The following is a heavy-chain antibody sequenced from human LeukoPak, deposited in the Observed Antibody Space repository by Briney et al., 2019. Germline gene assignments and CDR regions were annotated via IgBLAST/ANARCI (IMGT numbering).Heavy chain of an antibody. D-gene: IGHD2-15*01. CDR2: ISSSSSYI. Sequence: PGGSLRLSCAASGFTFSSYSMNWVRQAPGKGLEWVSSISSSSSYIYYADSVKGRFTISRDNAKNSLYLQLNSLRADDTAVYYCARDLSCSGGSGYGRDSLAFDIWGQGTMVTVSS. CDR1: GFTFSSYS. CDR3: ARDLSCSGGSGYGRDSLAFDI. J-gene: IGHJ3*02. V-gene: IGHV3-21*01.